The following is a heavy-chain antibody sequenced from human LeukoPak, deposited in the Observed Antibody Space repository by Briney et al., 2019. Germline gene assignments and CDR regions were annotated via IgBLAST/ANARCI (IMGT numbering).Heavy chain of an antibody. V-gene: IGHV4-59*11. D-gene: IGHD4-17*01. CDR1: GGSISSHY. CDR2: IYYSGST. CDR3: ARELRSLVGGDAFDI. Sequence: PSETLSLTCTVSGGSISSHYWSWIRQPPGKGLEWIGYIYYSGSTNYNPSLKSRGTISVDTSKNQFSLKLSSVTAADTAVYYCARELRSLVGGDAFDIWGQGTMVTVSS. J-gene: IGHJ3*02.